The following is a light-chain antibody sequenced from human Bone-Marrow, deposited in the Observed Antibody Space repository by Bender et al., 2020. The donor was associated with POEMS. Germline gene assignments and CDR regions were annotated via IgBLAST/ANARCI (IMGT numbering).Light chain of an antibody. J-gene: IGLJ2*01. V-gene: IGLV2-14*01. CDR1: SSDVGGNYQ. CDR3: SSYTSSSTVL. CDR2: LVT. Sequence: QSALTQPRSVSGSPGQSITISCTGTSSDVGGNYQVSWYQQHPGKAPQLILFLVTSRPSGVSSRFSGSKSGNTASLTISGLQAEDEGDYYCSSYTSSSTVLFGGGTKVTVL.